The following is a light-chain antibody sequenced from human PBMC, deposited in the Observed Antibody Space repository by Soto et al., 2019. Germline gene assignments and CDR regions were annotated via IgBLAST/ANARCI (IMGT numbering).Light chain of an antibody. J-gene: IGKJ5*01. CDR1: QSVSRK. Sequence: EIVMTQSPVTLSVSPRERATLSCRASQSVSRKLVWYQQKPGQAPRLLIYDTSTRATGIPARFSGSGSGTEFTLTISSLQSEDFAVYYCQQYNTWTSITFGQGTRLEIK. V-gene: IGKV3-15*01. CDR2: DTS. CDR3: QQYNTWTSIT.